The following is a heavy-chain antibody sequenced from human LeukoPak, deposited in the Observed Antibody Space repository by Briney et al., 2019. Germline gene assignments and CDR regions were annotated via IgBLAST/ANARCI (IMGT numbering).Heavy chain of an antibody. J-gene: IGHJ4*02. CDR1: GFTFSHHG. V-gene: IGHV3-30*02. Sequence: GGSLRLSCAASGFTFSHHGMHWVRQAPGKGLEWVAFILFDGSKKYFVDSVKGRFTISRDNSKNAVSLQMNNLRTEDTAVYYCAKNPRLYYYDSSGYYYVDYWGQGTLVTVSS. CDR3: AKNPRLYYYDSSGYYYVDY. D-gene: IGHD3-22*01. CDR2: ILFDGSKK.